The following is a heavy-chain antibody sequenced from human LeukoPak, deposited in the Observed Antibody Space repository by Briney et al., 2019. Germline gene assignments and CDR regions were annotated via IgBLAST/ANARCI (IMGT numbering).Heavy chain of an antibody. Sequence: NPSETLSLTCAVYGGSFSGYYWSWIRQPPGKGLEWIGEINHSGSTNYNLSLKSRVTISVDTSKNQFSLKLSSVTAADTAVYYCEKDSHLDVWGQGTTVTVSS. CDR3: EKDSHLDV. CDR1: GGSFSGYY. CDR2: INHSGST. V-gene: IGHV4-34*01. D-gene: IGHD2-15*01. J-gene: IGHJ6*02.